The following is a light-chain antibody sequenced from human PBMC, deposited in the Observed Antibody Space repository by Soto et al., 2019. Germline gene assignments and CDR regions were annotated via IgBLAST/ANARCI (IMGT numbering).Light chain of an antibody. V-gene: IGLV2-11*01. Sequence: QSVLTQPRSVSGSPGQSVTMSCTRTSSDVANYKYVSWYQQHPGKAPKLMIYDVNKRPSGVPYRFPGSKSGNTASLTISGLQAEDEADYYCCSYAGTYTRVFGTGTKVTVL. CDR3: CSYAGTYTRV. CDR2: DVN. CDR1: SSDVANYKY. J-gene: IGLJ1*01.